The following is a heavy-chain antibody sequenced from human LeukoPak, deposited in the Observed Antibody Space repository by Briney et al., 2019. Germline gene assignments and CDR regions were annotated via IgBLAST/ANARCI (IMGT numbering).Heavy chain of an antibody. J-gene: IGHJ6*02. CDR3: AAHYSTSSFFYYGMDV. D-gene: IGHD6-6*01. CDR2: FYYSGST. CDR1: GGSIGSSSYY. V-gene: IGHV4-39*01. Sequence: SETLSLTCTVSGGSIGSSSYYWGWIRQPPGKGLEWIGSFYYSGSTYYNPSLKSRVTISVDTSKNQFSLKLSSVTAADTAVYYCAAHYSTSSFFYYGMDVWGQGTTVTVSS.